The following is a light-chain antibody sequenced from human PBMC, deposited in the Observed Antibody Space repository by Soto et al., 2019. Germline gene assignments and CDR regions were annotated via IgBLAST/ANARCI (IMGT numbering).Light chain of an antibody. CDR1: QDISNY. V-gene: IGKV1-33*01. CDR2: DAS. Sequence: DIQMTQSSSSLSAFVGDRVTITCQASQDISNYLNWYQQKPGKAPKLLIYDASNLETGVPSKFSGSGSGTDFTFTISSLQPEDIATYYCQQYDNLPFTFGPGTKVDIK. J-gene: IGKJ3*01. CDR3: QQYDNLPFT.